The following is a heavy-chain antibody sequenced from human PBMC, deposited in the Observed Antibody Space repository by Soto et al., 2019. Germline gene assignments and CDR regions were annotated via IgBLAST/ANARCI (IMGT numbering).Heavy chain of an antibody. D-gene: IGHD2-2*01. CDR3: AKGGGSTSPTPIRHFDY. Sequence: PGGSLRLSCAASGFTFSSYGMHWVRQAPGKGLEWVAVISYDGSNKYYADSVKGRFTISRDNSKNTLYLQMNSLRAEDTAVYYCAKGGGSTSPTPIRHFDYWGQGTLVTVSS. CDR2: ISYDGSNK. CDR1: GFTFSSYG. J-gene: IGHJ4*02. V-gene: IGHV3-30*18.